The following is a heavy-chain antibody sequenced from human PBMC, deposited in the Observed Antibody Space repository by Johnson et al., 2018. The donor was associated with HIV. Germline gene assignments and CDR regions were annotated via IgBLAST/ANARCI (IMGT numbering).Heavy chain of an antibody. CDR3: ARRGWELWTTQNAFDI. V-gene: IGHV3-53*01. Sequence: IYCGGRTYYADSVKGRFSISRDTSKNTLDLQMNSLRAEDTALYYCARRGWELWTTQNAFDIWGQGTMVTVSS. D-gene: IGHD1-26*01. CDR2: IYCGGRT. J-gene: IGHJ3*02.